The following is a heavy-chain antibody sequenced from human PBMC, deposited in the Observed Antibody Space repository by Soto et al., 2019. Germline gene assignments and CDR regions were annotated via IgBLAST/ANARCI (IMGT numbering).Heavy chain of an antibody. Sequence: PSETLSRTCTVSGGSISSGGYYWSWIRQHPGKGLEWIGYIYYSGSTYYNPSLKSRVTISVDTSKDQFSLKLSSVTAADTAVYYCARAQKYYDILTGYYCGAFDNWGQGTMVTVSS. V-gene: IGHV4-31*03. CDR3: ARAQKYYDILTGYYCGAFDN. D-gene: IGHD3-9*01. CDR1: GGSISSGGYY. J-gene: IGHJ3*02. CDR2: IYYSGST.